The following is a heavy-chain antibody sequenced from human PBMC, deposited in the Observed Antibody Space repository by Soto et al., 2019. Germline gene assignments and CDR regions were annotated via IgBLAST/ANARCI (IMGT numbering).Heavy chain of an antibody. D-gene: IGHD6-19*01. V-gene: IGHV3-74*01. CDR2: IKSDGSST. Sequence: EVQLVESGGGLVQPGGSLRLSCAASGFTFSNYWMHWVRQAPGEGLVWVSRIKSDGSSTSDADFVRGRFTISRDNAKNTVYLQMTSLRAGDTAAYYCASHVSQWRENNFDYWGQGTLVTVSS. CDR3: ASHVSQWRENNFDY. CDR1: GFTFSNYW. J-gene: IGHJ4*02.